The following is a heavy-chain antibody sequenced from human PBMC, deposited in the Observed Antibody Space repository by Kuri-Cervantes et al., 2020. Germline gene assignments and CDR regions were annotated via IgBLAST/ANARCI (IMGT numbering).Heavy chain of an antibody. CDR3: AKDTLPHHSGTYYYYFGMDV. V-gene: IGHV3-33*03. CDR1: GFTFSSYG. J-gene: IGHJ6*01. CDR2: IWYDGSNR. D-gene: IGHD1-26*01. Sequence: GESLKISCAASGFTFSSYGMHWVRQAPGKGLEWVAVIWYDGSNRYYADSVKGRFTISRDNAKNSLYLEMSSLRPEDTALYYCAKDTLPHHSGTYYYYFGMDVWGQGTTVTVSS.